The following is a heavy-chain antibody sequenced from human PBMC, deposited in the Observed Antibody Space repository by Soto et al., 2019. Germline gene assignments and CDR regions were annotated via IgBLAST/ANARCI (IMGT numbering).Heavy chain of an antibody. Sequence: QVQLVQSGGELRKPGASVKVSCKASGYTFTDNSITWVRQAPGQGLGWMGWINTATGATRSTQKFQDRVTMTTDTSTSTAYLELTGLRSDDTAIYYCARGGGYAVDFWGQGTLVAVSS. D-gene: IGHD5-12*01. V-gene: IGHV1-18*01. J-gene: IGHJ4*02. CDR2: INTATGAT. CDR3: ARGGGYAVDF. CDR1: GYTFTDNS.